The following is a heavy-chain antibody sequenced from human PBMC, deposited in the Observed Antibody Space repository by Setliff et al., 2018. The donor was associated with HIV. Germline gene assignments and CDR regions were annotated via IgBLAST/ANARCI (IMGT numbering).Heavy chain of an antibody. J-gene: IGHJ4*02. Sequence: PSETLSLTCAVYGGSFSDYYWSGIRQPPVKGPGWSGEINHSGRTIQSPSLGSRVTVSIDTSKNQFSLKLSSVSAADTAVYYCARRIWFGTTDYWGQGTLVTVSS. CDR2: INHSGRT. V-gene: IGHV4-34*01. CDR3: ARRIWFGTTDY. D-gene: IGHD3-10*01. CDR1: GGSFSDYY.